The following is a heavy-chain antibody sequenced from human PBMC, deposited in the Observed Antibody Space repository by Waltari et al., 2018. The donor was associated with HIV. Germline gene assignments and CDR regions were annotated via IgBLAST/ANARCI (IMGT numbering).Heavy chain of an antibody. CDR3: TTVGGGTRDY. CDR2: SKSNTDGGTT. D-gene: IGHD3-16*01. J-gene: IGHJ4*02. Sequence: EVLLVESGGGLGKPGGSLRLSCAASGFTFSDAWMSWVRQAPGKGLDGVVRSKSNTDGGTTDYAAPVKGRFTISRDDSKTTLYLEMNSLKTEDTAVYYCTTVGGGTRDYWGQGTLITVSS. V-gene: IGHV3-15*01. CDR1: GFTFSDAW.